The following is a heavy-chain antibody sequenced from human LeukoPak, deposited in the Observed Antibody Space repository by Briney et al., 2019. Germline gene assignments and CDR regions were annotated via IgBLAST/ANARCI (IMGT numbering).Heavy chain of an antibody. CDR2: VYYSGRT. D-gene: IGHD1-1*01. CDR3: ARHSNNFYFDY. V-gene: IGHV4-59*08. Sequence: TSETLSLTCTVSGGSFSSYYWTWIRQPPGKGLEWLGYVYYSGRTNYNPSLKSRVTISVDTSNNQFSLKLSSVTAADTAVYFCARHSNNFYFDYWGQGTLVTVSS. J-gene: IGHJ4*02. CDR1: GGSFSSYY.